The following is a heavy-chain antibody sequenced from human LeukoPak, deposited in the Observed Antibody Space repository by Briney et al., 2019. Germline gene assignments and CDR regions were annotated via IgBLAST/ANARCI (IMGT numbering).Heavy chain of an antibody. CDR2: IYYSGST. CDR3: ARHARPDDAFDI. D-gene: IGHD6-6*01. CDR1: GGSISSSSYY. Sequence: PSETLSLTCTVSGGSISSSSYYWGWIRQPPGTGLEWIGSIYYSGSTYYNPSLKSRVTISVDTSKNQFSLKLSSVTAADTAVYYCARHARPDDAFDIWGQGTMVTVSS. V-gene: IGHV4-39*01. J-gene: IGHJ3*02.